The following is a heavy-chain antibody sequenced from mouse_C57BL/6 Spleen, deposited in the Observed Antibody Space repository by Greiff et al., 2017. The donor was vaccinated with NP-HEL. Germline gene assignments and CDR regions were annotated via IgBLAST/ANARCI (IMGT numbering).Heavy chain of an antibody. V-gene: IGHV6-6*01. CDR1: GFTFSDAW. CDR2: IRNKANNHAT. D-gene: IGHD1-1*01. J-gene: IGHJ1*03. CDR3: TKSDYYYGSSYGKGYFDV. Sequence: EVQVVESGGGLVQPGGSMKLSCAASGFTFSDAWMDWVRQSPEKGLEWVAEIRNKANNHATYYAESVKGRFTISRDDSKSSVYLQMNSLRAEDTGIYYCTKSDYYYGSSYGKGYFDVWGTGTTVTVSS.